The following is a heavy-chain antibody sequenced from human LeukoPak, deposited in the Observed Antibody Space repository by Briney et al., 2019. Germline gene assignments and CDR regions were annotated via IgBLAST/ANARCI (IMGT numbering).Heavy chain of an antibody. D-gene: IGHD2-8*02. CDR2: ISSSGGTI. Sequence: GGSLRLSCAASGFTFSDYYMTWIRQAPGQGPEWISYISSSGGTIFYADSVMGRFTISRDNGENSLYLQMNSLRAEDTAVYYCATGPSGYFFSYWGQGTLVTVSS. CDR3: ATGPSGYFFSY. CDR1: GFTFSDYY. V-gene: IGHV3-11*04. J-gene: IGHJ4*02.